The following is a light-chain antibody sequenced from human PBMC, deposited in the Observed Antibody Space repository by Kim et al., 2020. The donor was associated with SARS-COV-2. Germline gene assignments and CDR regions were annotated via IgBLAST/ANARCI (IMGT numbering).Light chain of an antibody. Sequence: FPGESATLSSGASDNIDIRLAWYQQTPGQRPRLLSYDAAVRAAGIPNMFSGSGSVTDFTLTIGILAPEEFAIYYCQQRGSWPPALTSGGGTKLEI. CDR1: DNIDIR. CDR2: DAA. CDR3: QQRGSWPPALT. V-gene: IGKV3-11*01. J-gene: IGKJ4*01.